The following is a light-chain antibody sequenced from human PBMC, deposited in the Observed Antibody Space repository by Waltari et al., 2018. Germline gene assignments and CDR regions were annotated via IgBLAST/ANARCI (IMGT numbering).Light chain of an antibody. CDR1: DSDVGAYDF. Sequence: QSALTQPASVSGSPGQSITISCSGTDSDVGAYDFVSWYQQHPGKAPHLIIYEVNNRPTVFPSVFSAPTSSLTALLTISGLQAEDEADYYCSPYTTSSAPVVFGTGTRVTVL. V-gene: IGLV2-14*01. J-gene: IGLJ1*01. CDR2: EVN. CDR3: SPYTTSSAPVV.